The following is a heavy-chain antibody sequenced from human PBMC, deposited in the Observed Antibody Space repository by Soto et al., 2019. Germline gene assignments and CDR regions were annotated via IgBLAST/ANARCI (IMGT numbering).Heavy chain of an antibody. Sequence: QVQVVQSGTEVKKPGASVKVSCKTSGYSFPDYGLSWVRQAPGQGLEWVGWISAYYGSTTYAQKFQGRVTMTRDTSTRTVYMALRGLRYDDTAVYYCVRASKTGPTVYLQYWGQGTLVTVSS. CDR1: GYSFPDYG. V-gene: IGHV1-18*01. CDR3: VRASKTGPTVYLQY. CDR2: ISAYYGST. J-gene: IGHJ1*01. D-gene: IGHD1-7*01.